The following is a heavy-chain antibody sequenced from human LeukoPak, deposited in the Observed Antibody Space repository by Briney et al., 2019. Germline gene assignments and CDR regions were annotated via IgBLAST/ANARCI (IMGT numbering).Heavy chain of an antibody. Sequence: GASVKVSCKASGYTFTSYGISWVRQAPGQGLEWMGWISAYNGNTNYAQKPQGRVTMTTDTSTSTAYMELRSLRSDDTAVYYCARDHRLRYFDWFDYWGQGTLVTVSS. CDR3: ARDHRLRYFDWFDY. CDR2: ISAYNGNT. J-gene: IGHJ4*02. V-gene: IGHV1-18*01. CDR1: GYTFTSYG. D-gene: IGHD3-9*01.